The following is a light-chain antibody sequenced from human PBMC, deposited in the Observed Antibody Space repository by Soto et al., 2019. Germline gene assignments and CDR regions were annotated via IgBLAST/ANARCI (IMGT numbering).Light chain of an antibody. V-gene: IGKV1-9*01. CDR1: QGIGSY. CDR2: AAS. CDR3: QQYNSYSET. Sequence: DIQLTQSPSFLSASLGDRVTITCRASQGIGSYLAWYQQKPGKAPRLLIYAASTLQSGVPSRFSGSGSGTEFTLTISSLQPDDFATYYCQQYNSYSETFGQGTKVDIK. J-gene: IGKJ1*01.